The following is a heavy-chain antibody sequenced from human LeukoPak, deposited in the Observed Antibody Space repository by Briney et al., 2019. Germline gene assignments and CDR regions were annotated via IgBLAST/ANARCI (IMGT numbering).Heavy chain of an antibody. J-gene: IGHJ4*02. V-gene: IGHV4-34*01. Sequence: SEALSLTCAVYGGSFSGYYWSWIRQPPGKGLEWIGEINHSGSTNYNPSLKSRVTISVDTSKNQFSLKLSSVTAADTAVYYCARDQPRYCSGGTCYSKQDYWGQGTLITVSS. CDR3: ARDQPRYCSGGTCYSKQDY. CDR1: GGSFSGYY. CDR2: INHSGST. D-gene: IGHD2-15*01.